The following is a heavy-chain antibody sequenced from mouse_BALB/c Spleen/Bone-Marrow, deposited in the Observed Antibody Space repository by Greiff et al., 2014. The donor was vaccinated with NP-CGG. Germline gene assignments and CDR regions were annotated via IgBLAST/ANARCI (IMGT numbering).Heavy chain of an antibody. V-gene: IGHV1-77*01. D-gene: IGHD2-14*01. CDR2: IYPGNGNT. J-gene: IGHJ3*01. Sequence: QVQPQQSGAELARPGASVKLSCKASGYTFTDYYINWVRRRTGQGLEWIGEIYPGNGNTYYNEKFKGKATLTADKSSSTAYMQLSSLTSEDSAVYFCARGGYYRYDGFAYWGQGTLVTVSA. CDR1: GYTFTDYY. CDR3: ARGGYYRYDGFAY.